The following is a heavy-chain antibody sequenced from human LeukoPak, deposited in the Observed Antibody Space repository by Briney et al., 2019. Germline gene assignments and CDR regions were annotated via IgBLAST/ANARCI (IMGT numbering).Heavy chain of an antibody. Sequence: ASVKVSCKASGYTFTSYAMHWVRQAPGQRLEWMGWINAGNGNTKYSQEFQGRVTITRDTSASTAYMELNSLRAEDTAVYYCARDQAMYSSSSEGEYYYYYMDVWGKGTTVTVSS. D-gene: IGHD6-6*01. CDR3: ARDQAMYSSSSEGEYYYYYMDV. CDR1: GYTFTSYA. CDR2: INAGNGNT. V-gene: IGHV1-3*03. J-gene: IGHJ6*03.